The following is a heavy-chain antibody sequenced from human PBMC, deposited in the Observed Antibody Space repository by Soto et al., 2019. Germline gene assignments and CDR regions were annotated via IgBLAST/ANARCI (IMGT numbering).Heavy chain of an antibody. V-gene: IGHV2-26*01. Sequence: SGPTLVNPPETLTLTCTVSGFSLSNARMGVSWIRQPPGKALEWLAHIFSNDEKSYSTSLKSRLTISKDTSKSQVVLTMTNMDPVDTATYYCARMLYGIAAAGFDYWGQGTLVTVSS. CDR1: GFSLSNARMG. D-gene: IGHD6-13*01. CDR2: IFSNDEK. J-gene: IGHJ4*02. CDR3: ARMLYGIAAAGFDY.